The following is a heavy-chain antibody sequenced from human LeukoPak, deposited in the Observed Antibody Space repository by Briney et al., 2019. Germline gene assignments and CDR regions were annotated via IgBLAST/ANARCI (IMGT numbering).Heavy chain of an antibody. D-gene: IGHD6-13*01. CDR1: GGSISSYY. V-gene: IGHV4-59*01. CDR3: ARLAAAGTAAIDY. CDR2: IFYSGST. Sequence: SETLSLTCTVSGGSISSYYWSWIRQPPGKGLEWIGYIFYSGSTNYNPSLKSRVTISLDTPKIQFSLKLSSVTAADTAVYYCARLAAAGTAAIDYWGQGTLVTVSS. J-gene: IGHJ4*02.